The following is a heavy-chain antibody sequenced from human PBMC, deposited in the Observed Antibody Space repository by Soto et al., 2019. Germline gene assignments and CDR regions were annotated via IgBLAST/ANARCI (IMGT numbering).Heavy chain of an antibody. Sequence: QVQLVESGGGVVQPGRSLRLSCAASGFTFSSYAMHWVRQAPGKGLEWVAVISYEGSNKYYADSVKGRFTISRDNSKNTLYLQMNSLRAEDTAVYYCASNIVGATLPLDYWGQGTLVTVSS. CDR1: GFTFSSYA. CDR3: ASNIVGATLPLDY. D-gene: IGHD1-26*01. V-gene: IGHV3-30-3*01. J-gene: IGHJ4*02. CDR2: ISYEGSNK.